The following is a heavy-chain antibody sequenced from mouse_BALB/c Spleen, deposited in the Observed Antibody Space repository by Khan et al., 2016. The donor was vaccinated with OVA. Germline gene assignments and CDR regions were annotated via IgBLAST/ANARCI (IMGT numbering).Heavy chain of an antibody. Sequence: EVELVESGPGLVKPSQSLSLTCTVTGYSITSDYAWNWIRQFPGNKLEWMGYISYSGSTSYNPSLKSRISITRDTSKNQFFLQLNSVTTEDTATYYCASWVDGSAYWGQGTLVTVSA. J-gene: IGHJ3*01. CDR3: ASWVDGSAY. D-gene: IGHD1-1*02. V-gene: IGHV3-2*02. CDR2: ISYSGST. CDR1: GYSITSDYA.